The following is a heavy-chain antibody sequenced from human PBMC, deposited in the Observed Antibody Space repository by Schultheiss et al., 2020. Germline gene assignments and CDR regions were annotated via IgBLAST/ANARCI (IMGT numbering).Heavy chain of an antibody. CDR3: AKSSTIFDYYYGMDV. V-gene: IGHV3-23*01. CDR2: ISGSGGST. J-gene: IGHJ6*02. CDR1: GFTFSSYA. Sequence: GGSLRLSCAASGFTFSSYAMSWVRQAPGKGLEWVSAISGSGGSTYYADSVKGRFTISRDNSKNTLYLQMNSLRAEDTAVYYCAKSSTIFDYYYGMDVWGRGTTVIVSS. D-gene: IGHD3-3*01.